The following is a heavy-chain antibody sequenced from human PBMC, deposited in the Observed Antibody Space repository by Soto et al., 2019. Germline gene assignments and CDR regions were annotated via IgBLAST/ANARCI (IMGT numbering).Heavy chain of an antibody. CDR2: IYYSGST. V-gene: IGHV4-59*01. CDR1: GGSISSYY. D-gene: IGHD3-22*01. Sequence: SETLSLTCTVSGGSISSYYWSWIRQPPGKGLEWIGYIYYSGSTNYNPSLKSRVTISVDTSKNQFSLKLSSVTAADTAVYYCARDRQDYYDSSGYYGNWFDPWGQGTLVTVSS. CDR3: ARDRQDYYDSSGYYGNWFDP. J-gene: IGHJ5*02.